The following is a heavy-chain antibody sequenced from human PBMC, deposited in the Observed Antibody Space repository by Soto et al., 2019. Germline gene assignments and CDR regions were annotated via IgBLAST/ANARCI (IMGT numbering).Heavy chain of an antibody. J-gene: IGHJ4*02. CDR3: ARGGYYYDSGGYYYTFDY. D-gene: IGHD3-22*01. V-gene: IGHV3-11*06. Sequence: PGGSLRLSCEASGFTFSDYYMSWIRQAPGKGLEWVSYMSVSVRYTNYADSVKGRFTISRDNAKNSLYLQMNNLRAEDTAVYYCARGGYYYDSGGYYYTFDYWGQGTLVTVSS. CDR1: GFTFSDYY. CDR2: MSVSVRYT.